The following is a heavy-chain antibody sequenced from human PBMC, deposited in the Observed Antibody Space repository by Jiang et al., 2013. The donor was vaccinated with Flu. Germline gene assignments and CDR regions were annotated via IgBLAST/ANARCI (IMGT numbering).Heavy chain of an antibody. CDR2: INHSGST. Sequence: ARLLKPSETLSLTCAVYGGSFSGYYWSWIRQPPGKGLEWIGEINHSGSTNYNPPLKSRVTISVDTSKNQFSLKLSSVTAADTAVYYCARGLLWAYYYYGMDVWGQGTTVTVSS. D-gene: IGHD2-21*01. CDR1: GGSFSGYY. J-gene: IGHJ6*02. V-gene: IGHV4-34*01. CDR3: ARGLLWAYYYYGMDV.